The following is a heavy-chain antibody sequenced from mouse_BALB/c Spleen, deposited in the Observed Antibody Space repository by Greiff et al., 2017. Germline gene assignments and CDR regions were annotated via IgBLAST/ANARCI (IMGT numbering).Heavy chain of an antibody. CDR1: GYTFTSYW. J-gene: IGHJ2*01. D-gene: IGHD1-1*01. V-gene: IGHV1S81*02. CDR3: ARRYGSSYLDD. CDR2: INPSNGRT. Sequence: QVQLQQPGAELVKPGASVKLSCKASGYTFTSYWMHWVKQRPGQGLEWIGEINPSNGRTNYNEKFKSKATLTVDKSSSTAYMQLSSLTSEDSAVYYCARRYGSSYLDDWGQGTTRTVSS.